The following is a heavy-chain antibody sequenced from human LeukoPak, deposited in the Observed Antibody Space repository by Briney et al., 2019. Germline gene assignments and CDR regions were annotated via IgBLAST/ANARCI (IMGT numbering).Heavy chain of an antibody. CDR2: INPNSGGT. CDR3: ARVLGTGFPYLQH. J-gene: IGHJ1*01. D-gene: IGHD1-1*01. CDR1: GYTFTGYY. V-gene: IGHV1-2*02. Sequence: ASVKVSCKASGYTFTGYYMHWVRQALGQGLEWMGWINPNSGGTNYAQKFQGRVTMTRDTSISTAHMELSRLRSDDTAVYYCARVLGTGFPYLQHWGQGTLVTVSS.